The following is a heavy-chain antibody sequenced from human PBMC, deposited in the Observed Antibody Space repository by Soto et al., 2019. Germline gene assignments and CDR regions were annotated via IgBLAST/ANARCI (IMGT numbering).Heavy chain of an antibody. CDR2: ISYDGSNK. CDR3: ARADGYCSSTSCYTDYYYYYGMDV. Sequence: QVQLVESGGGVVQPGRSLRLSCAASGFTFSSYAMHWVRQAPGKGLEWVAVISYDGSNKYYADSVKGRFTISRDNSKNTLYLQMNSLRAEDTAVYYCARADGYCSSTSCYTDYYYYYGMDVWGQGTTVTVSS. D-gene: IGHD2-2*02. CDR1: GFTFSSYA. J-gene: IGHJ6*02. V-gene: IGHV3-30-3*01.